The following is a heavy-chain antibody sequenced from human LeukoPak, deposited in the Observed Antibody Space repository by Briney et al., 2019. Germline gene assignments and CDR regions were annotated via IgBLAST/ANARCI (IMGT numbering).Heavy chain of an antibody. J-gene: IGHJ4*02. CDR1: GYTFTGYY. CDR3: ARDPGPYGDYAVLSLDY. V-gene: IGHV1-2*02. Sequence: GASVKVSCKASGYTFTGYYMHWVRQAPGQGLEWMGWINPNSGGTNYAQKFQGRVTMTRDTSISTAYMELSRLRSDDTAVYYCARDPGPYGDYAVLSLDYWGQGTLVTVSS. D-gene: IGHD4-17*01. CDR2: INPNSGGT.